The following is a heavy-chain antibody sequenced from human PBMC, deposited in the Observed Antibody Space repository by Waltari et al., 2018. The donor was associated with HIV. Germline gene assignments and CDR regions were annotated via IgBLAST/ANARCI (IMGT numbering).Heavy chain of an antibody. D-gene: IGHD2-2*01. CDR2: IYTSWST. Sequence: QVQLQESGPGLVKASETLSLTCTVSGGSISSYYLSWIRQPAGQGREWIGRIYTSWSTNYNASLKSRVTMSIDTSKNQFFLKLSSVTAADTAVYYCAREYCSSTSCSPNGRLGAFDIWGQGTMVTVSS. CDR3: AREYCSSTSCSPNGRLGAFDI. J-gene: IGHJ3*02. V-gene: IGHV4-4*07. CDR1: GGSISSYY.